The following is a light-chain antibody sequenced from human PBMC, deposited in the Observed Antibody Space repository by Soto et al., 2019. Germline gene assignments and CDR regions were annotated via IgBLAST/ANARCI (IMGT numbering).Light chain of an antibody. Sequence: EIVLTQSPATLSSFPGDRVTLSCRASQAVNTRLAWYQHKPGQAPRLLIYLTSNRAAGIPARFSGSGSGTDFTLTISDVEPVDFAVYYCHQSQSWPRTFGQGTKVDIK. J-gene: IGKJ1*01. CDR2: LTS. V-gene: IGKV3-11*01. CDR1: QAVNTR. CDR3: HQSQSWPRT.